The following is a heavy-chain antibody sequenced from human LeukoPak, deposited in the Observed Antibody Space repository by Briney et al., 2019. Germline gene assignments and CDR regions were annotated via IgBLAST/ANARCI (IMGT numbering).Heavy chain of an antibody. J-gene: IGHJ6*03. CDR3: AKDGTPSGYYYYMDV. Sequence: GGSLRLSCAASGFTFSSYVMHWVRQAPGKGLEWVAFIRYDGSNEDYADSVKGRFTISRDNSKNTVYLQMNSLRAEDTAVYYCAKDGTPSGYYYYMDVWGKGTTVTVSS. CDR2: IRYDGSNE. V-gene: IGHV3-30*02. CDR1: GFTFSSYV.